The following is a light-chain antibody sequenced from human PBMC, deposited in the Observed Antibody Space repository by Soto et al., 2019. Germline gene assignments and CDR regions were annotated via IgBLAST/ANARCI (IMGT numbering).Light chain of an antibody. CDR2: GAS. J-gene: IGKJ1*01. V-gene: IGKV3-20*01. Sequence: EIVLTQSPGTLSLSPGESATLSCRASQSVSSRHLAWYQQKPGQAPRLLIYGASSRATGIPDRFSGSGSGTDFTLTISRLEPEDFAVYYCQQYANSPPAFGQGTKV. CDR3: QQYANSPPA. CDR1: QSVSSRH.